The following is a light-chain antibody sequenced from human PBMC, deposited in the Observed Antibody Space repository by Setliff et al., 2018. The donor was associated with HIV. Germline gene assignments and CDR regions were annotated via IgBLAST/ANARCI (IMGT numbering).Light chain of an antibody. CDR3: TSYTSSYTLV. V-gene: IGLV2-14*01. Sequence: QSALPQPASVSGSPGQSITISCTGTSSDVGGYNYVSWYQQHPGKAPKVMIYEVRNRPSGVSNRFSGSKSGNTASLTISGLQAEDEADYHCTSYTSSYTLVFGTGTKVTVL. CDR1: SSDVGGYNY. CDR2: EVR. J-gene: IGLJ1*01.